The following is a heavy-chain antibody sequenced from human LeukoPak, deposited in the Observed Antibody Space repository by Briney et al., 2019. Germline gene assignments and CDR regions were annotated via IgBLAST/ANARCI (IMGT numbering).Heavy chain of an antibody. Sequence: PSETLSLTCAVSGGSISRTNYYWGWIRQSPGKGLEWIGIIYYSGSTDYNPSLRSRVTISIDTSKNQFSLRLSSVTAADAAVYYCARDSRYDFWSPTFDPWGQGTLVTVSS. CDR2: IYYSGST. V-gene: IGHV4-39*07. CDR3: ARDSRYDFWSPTFDP. CDR1: GGSISRTNYY. J-gene: IGHJ5*02. D-gene: IGHD3-3*01.